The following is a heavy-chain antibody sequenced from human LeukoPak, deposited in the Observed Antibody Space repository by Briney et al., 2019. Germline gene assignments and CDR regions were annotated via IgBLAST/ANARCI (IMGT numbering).Heavy chain of an antibody. CDR3: ARGREAAGQRLLDC. CDR2: IYYSGST. CDR1: GGSISSGGYY. J-gene: IGHJ4*02. D-gene: IGHD6-13*01. V-gene: IGHV4-31*03. Sequence: SETLSLTCTVSGGSISSGGYYWSWIRQHPGKGLEWIGYIYYSGSTYYNPSLKSRVTISVDTSKNQFSLKLSFVTAADTAVYYCARGREAAGQRLLDCWGQGTLVTVSS.